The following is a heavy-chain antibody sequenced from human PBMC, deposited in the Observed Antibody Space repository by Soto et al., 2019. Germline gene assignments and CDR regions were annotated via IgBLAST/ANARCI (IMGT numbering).Heavy chain of an antibody. Sequence: GASVKVSCKVSGYTLTELSMHWVRQAPGKGLEWMGGFDPEDGETIYAQNFRGRVTMTQNTATGTAYMELSSLRSDDTATYYCTRAYGAETFDFWGQGTRVTVSS. D-gene: IGHD3-10*01. CDR2: FDPEDGET. CDR3: TRAYGAETFDF. V-gene: IGHV1-24*01. CDR1: GYTLTELS. J-gene: IGHJ5*01.